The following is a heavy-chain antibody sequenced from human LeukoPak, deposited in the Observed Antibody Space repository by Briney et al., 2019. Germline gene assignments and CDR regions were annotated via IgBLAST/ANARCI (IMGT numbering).Heavy chain of an antibody. Sequence: SETLSLTCTVSGGSISSYYWSWIRQPPGKGLEWIGYIYYSGSTNYNPSLKSRVTIPVDTSKNQFSLKLSSVTAADTAVYYCARLTSGSYYAFDYWGQGTLVTVSS. CDR2: IYYSGST. D-gene: IGHD1-26*01. CDR3: ARLTSGSYYAFDY. V-gene: IGHV4-59*01. J-gene: IGHJ4*02. CDR1: GGSISSYY.